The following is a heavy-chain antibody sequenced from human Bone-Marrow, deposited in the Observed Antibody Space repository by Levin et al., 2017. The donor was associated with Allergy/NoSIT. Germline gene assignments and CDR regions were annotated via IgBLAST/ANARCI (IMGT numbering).Heavy chain of an antibody. J-gene: IGHJ5*02. D-gene: IGHD3-22*01. CDR1: GYTFTSYH. CDR2: INPSDGST. V-gene: IGHV1-46*01. CDR3: ARDRYSNGYYGHNNWVDP. Sequence: GASVKVSCRASGYTFTSYHMHWVRQAPGQGLEWMGIINPSDGSTKYAQKFQGRVTMTRDMSTSTVHLELSSLKSEDTAVYFCARDRYSNGYYGHNNWVDPWGQGTLVTVSS.